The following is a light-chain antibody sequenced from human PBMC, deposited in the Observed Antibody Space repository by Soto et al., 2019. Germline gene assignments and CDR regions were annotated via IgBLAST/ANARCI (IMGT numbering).Light chain of an antibody. CDR1: SSDVGSYNL. J-gene: IGLJ2*01. V-gene: IGLV2-23*01. CDR2: EGN. Sequence: QSALTQPASVSGSPGQSITISCTGTSSDVGSYNLVSWYQQHPGKAPKLTIYEGNKRPSGVSNRFSGSKSGNTASLTISGLQAEDEADYFCCSYAGSSTVLFGGGTKLTVL. CDR3: CSYAGSSTVL.